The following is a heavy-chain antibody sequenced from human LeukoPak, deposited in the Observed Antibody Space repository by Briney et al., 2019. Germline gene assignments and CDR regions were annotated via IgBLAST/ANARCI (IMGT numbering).Heavy chain of an antibody. J-gene: IGHJ6*03. Sequence: ASVKVSCKASGYTFTSYGISWVRQAPGQGLEWMGWISAYNGNTNYAQKLQGRVTMTTDTSTSTAYMELRSLRSDDTAVYYCARMTTVVTTFYYYYYMDVWGQGTLVTVSS. D-gene: IGHD4-23*01. CDR3: ARMTTVVTTFYYYYYMDV. CDR2: ISAYNGNT. V-gene: IGHV1-18*01. CDR1: GYTFTSYG.